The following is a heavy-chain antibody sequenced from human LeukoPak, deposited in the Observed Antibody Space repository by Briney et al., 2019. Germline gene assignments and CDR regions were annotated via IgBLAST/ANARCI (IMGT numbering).Heavy chain of an antibody. CDR1: GFTVSSNY. Sequence: GGSLRLSCAASGFTVSSNYMSWVRQAPGKGLEWVSVIYSGGSTYYADSVKGRFTISRDNSKNTLYLQMNGLRAEDTAVYYCARSGSYLTYYFDYWGQGTLVTVSS. CDR2: IYSGGST. D-gene: IGHD3-10*01. V-gene: IGHV3-53*01. J-gene: IGHJ4*02. CDR3: ARSGSYLTYYFDY.